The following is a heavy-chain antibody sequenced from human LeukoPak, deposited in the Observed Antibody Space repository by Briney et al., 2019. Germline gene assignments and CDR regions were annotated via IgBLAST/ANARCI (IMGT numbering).Heavy chain of an antibody. V-gene: IGHV3-11*01. Sequence: GGSLRLSCATSAFTFTDYYMSWIRQAPGKGLEWVSYISVSGTTMYYADSVKGRFTLSRDNAKNSLYLQMNSLRAEDTAVYYCARARTTVTRYWGQGTLVTVSS. J-gene: IGHJ4*02. CDR1: AFTFTDYY. D-gene: IGHD4-17*01. CDR3: ARARTTVTRY. CDR2: ISVSGTTM.